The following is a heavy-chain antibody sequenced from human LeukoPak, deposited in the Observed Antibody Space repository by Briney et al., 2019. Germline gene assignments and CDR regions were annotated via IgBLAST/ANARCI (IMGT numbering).Heavy chain of an antibody. CDR2: IKQDGSEK. D-gene: IGHD2-8*02. Sequence: GGSLRLSCAASGFTFSSYWMSWVRQAPGKGLEWVANIKQDGSEKYYVDSVKGRFTISRDNAKNSLYLQMNSLRAEDTAVYYCARGNMDYWYSRYYYYGMDVWGQGTTVTVSS. V-gene: IGHV3-7*01. CDR3: ARGNMDYWYSRYYYYGMDV. J-gene: IGHJ6*02. CDR1: GFTFSSYW.